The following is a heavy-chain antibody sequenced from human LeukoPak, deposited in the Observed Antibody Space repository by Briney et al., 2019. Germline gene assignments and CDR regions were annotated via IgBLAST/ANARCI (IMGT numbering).Heavy chain of an antibody. Sequence: GASVKVSCKASGYTFTSYYMHWVRQAPGQGLEWMGIINPSGGSTSYAQKFQGRVTMTRDTSTSTVCMELSSLRSEDTAVYYCARVGQLTGHYDYWGQGTLVTVSS. V-gene: IGHV1-46*01. D-gene: IGHD3-9*01. CDR3: ARVGQLTGHYDY. CDR2: INPSGGST. J-gene: IGHJ4*02. CDR1: GYTFTSYY.